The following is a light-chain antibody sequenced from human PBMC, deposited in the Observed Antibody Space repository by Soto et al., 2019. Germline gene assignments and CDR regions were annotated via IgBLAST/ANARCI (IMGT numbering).Light chain of an antibody. CDR1: QSVSSRY. V-gene: IGKV3-20*01. J-gene: IGKJ4*01. CDR3: QQYDKWPPLT. Sequence: EIVLTQSPGTLSLSPGERATLSCRASQSVSSRYLAWYQQKPGQAARLLIYGASSRATGIPDRFSGSGSGTDFTLTISSLQSEDFAVYHCQQYDKWPPLTFGGGTKVEIK. CDR2: GAS.